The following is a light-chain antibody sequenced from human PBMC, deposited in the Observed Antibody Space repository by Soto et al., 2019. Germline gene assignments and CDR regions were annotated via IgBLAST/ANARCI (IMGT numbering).Light chain of an antibody. J-gene: IGKJ5*01. CDR1: QGISSY. CDR2: AAS. V-gene: IGKV1-9*01. CDR3: QQLDSYPIT. Sequence: IQLTQSPSSLSASVGDRVTLTCRASQGISSYLAWYQQKPGKAPKLLIYAASTLQSGVPSRFSGSGSGTDSTLTISSLQAEDFATYYCQQLDSYPITFGQGTRLEIK.